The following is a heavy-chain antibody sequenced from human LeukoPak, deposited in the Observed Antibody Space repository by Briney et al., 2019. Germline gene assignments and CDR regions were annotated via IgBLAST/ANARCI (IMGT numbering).Heavy chain of an antibody. CDR1: GGSISISGFY. CDR2: TYNSGNT. J-gene: IGHJ3*01. V-gene: IGHV4-31*03. Sequence: SQTLSLTCSVSGGSISISGFYWNWIRQLPGKGLEWIGYTYNSGNTYYNPSFGSRVTISTDTSMNQFFLKSHSVTAADTAVYYCARISGWRDACDFWGRGTMVTVSS. D-gene: IGHD6-19*01. CDR3: ARISGWRDACDF.